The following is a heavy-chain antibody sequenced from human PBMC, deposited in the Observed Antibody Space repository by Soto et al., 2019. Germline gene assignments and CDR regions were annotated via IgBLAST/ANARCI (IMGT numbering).Heavy chain of an antibody. CDR2: IIPIFGTA. V-gene: IGHV1-69*13. Sequence: SVKVSCKASGGTFSSYAISWVRQAPGQGLEWMGGIIPIFGTANYAQKFQGRVTITADESTSTAYMELSSLRSEDTAVYYCARCPTPPYSSGWPYFDYWGQGTLVTVSS. D-gene: IGHD6-19*01. CDR3: ARCPTPPYSSGWPYFDY. J-gene: IGHJ4*02. CDR1: GGTFSSYA.